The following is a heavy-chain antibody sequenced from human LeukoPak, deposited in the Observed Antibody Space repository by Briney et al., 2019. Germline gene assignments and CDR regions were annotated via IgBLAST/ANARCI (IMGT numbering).Heavy chain of an antibody. V-gene: IGHV4-39*07. J-gene: IGHJ5*02. Sequence: SETLSLTCTVSGGSISSSSYYWGWIRQPPGKGLEWIGSIYYSGSTYYNPSLKSRVTVSVDTSKNQFSLKLSSVTAADTAVYYCAREVHAKAWFDPWGQGTLVTVSS. CDR2: IYYSGST. CDR1: GGSISSSSYY. CDR3: AREVHAKAWFDP.